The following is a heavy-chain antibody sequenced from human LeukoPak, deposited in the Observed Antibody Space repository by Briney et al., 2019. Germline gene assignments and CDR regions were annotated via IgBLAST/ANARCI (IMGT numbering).Heavy chain of an antibody. D-gene: IGHD3-10*01. CDR1: GYTFTGYY. Sequence: ASVKVSCKASGYTFTGYYMHWVRQAPGQGLEWMGWINPNSGGTNYAQKFQGRVTMTRDTSISTAYTELSSLRSEDTATYYCARVMVRGVISGANWFDPWGQGTLVTVSS. CDR2: INPNSGGT. V-gene: IGHV1/OR15-1*01. J-gene: IGHJ5*02. CDR3: ARVMVRGVISGANWFDP.